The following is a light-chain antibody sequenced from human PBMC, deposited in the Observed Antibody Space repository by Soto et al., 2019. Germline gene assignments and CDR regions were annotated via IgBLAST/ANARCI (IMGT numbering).Light chain of an antibody. CDR1: QSVSSSY. J-gene: IGKJ1*01. CDR3: KQYVSPLRT. Sequence: EIVLTQSPGALSLSPGERATLSCGASQSVSSSYLACYQQKPGQAPRLLIYGASTRATGIPDRFSGSGSGTDFTLTISSLEPAHWGLDECKQYVSPLRTSGQ. CDR2: GAS. V-gene: IGKV3-20*01.